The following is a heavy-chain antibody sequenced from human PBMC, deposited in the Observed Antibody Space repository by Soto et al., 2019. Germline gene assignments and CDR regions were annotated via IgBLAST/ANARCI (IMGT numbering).Heavy chain of an antibody. V-gene: IGHV3-72*01. CDR2: TRNKANSYSP. CDR3: ARDTGGSYDY. Sequence: GGSLRLSCAASGFTFSSYAMHWVRQVPGKGLEWVGRTRNKANSYSPEYAPSVKGRFTISRHDLEDSMYLQMNSLKTEDTAVYYCARDTGGSYDYWGQGALVTVSS. J-gene: IGHJ4*02. D-gene: IGHD1-26*01. CDR1: GFTFSSYA.